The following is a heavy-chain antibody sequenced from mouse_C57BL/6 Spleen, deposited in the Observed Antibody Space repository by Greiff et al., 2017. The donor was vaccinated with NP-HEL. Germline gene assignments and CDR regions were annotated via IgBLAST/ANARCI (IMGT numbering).Heavy chain of an antibody. CDR1: GYTFTSYW. V-gene: IGHV1-50*01. CDR2: IDPSDSYT. Sequence: QVHVKQPGAELVKPGASVKLSCKASGYTFTSYWMQWVKQRPGQGLEWIGEIDPSDSYTNYNQKFKGKATLTVDTSSSTAYMQLSSLTSEDSAVYYCARFVITGRYCDYWGQGTTLTVSS. CDR3: ARFVITGRYCDY. D-gene: IGHD2-4*01. J-gene: IGHJ2*01.